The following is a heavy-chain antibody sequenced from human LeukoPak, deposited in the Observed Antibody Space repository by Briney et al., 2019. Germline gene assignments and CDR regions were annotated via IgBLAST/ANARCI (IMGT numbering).Heavy chain of an antibody. V-gene: IGHV4-34*01. CDR3: ARLPYYDYVWGSYRRDY. CDR1: GGSFSGYY. CDR2: INHSGST. J-gene: IGHJ4*02. D-gene: IGHD3-16*02. Sequence: KTSETLSLTCAVYGGSFSGYYWSWIRQPPGKGLEWIGEINHSGSTNYNPSLKSRVTISVDTSKNQFSLKLSSVTAADTAVYYCARLPYYDYVWGSYRRDYWGQGTLVTVSS.